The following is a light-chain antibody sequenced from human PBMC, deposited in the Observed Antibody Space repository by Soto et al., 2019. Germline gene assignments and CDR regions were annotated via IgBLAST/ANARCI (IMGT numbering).Light chain of an antibody. V-gene: IGKV3-15*01. CDR2: DAS. J-gene: IGKJ3*01. Sequence: IMMTQSPVTLSVSPGERATLSCRASQTIRNGLAWYQQKPGQAPRLLIYDASTRATGVPARFSGSGSGTDFTLTISSLQSEDFAVYYCHQYTFWPPGTFGPGTIMDAK. CDR1: QTIRNG. CDR3: HQYTFWPPGT.